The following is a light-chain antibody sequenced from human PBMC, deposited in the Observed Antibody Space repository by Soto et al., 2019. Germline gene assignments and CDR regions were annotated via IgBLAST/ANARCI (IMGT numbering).Light chain of an antibody. CDR2: AAS. CDR3: QQANSFPPA. Sequence: DIQMTQSPSYVSASVGDRVTITCRASQDINIWLAWYQQKPGKAPELLIYAASSLQSGVPPRFSGSASGTHFTLTISSLQPEAFATYFCQQANSFPPAFGGGTRVEIK. CDR1: QDINIW. J-gene: IGKJ4*01. V-gene: IGKV1-12*01.